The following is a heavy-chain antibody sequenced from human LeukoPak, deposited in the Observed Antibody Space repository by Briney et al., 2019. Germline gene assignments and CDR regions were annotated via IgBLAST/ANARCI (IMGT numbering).Heavy chain of an antibody. J-gene: IGHJ3*02. CDR1: GYSISSGYY. Sequence: PSETLSLTCTVSGYSISSGYYWGWIRQPPGKGLEWIGSIYHSGSTNYNPSLKSRVTISVDKSKNQFSLKLSSVTAADTAVYYCATSLGTAGTFAFDIWGQGTMVTVSS. V-gene: IGHV4-38-2*02. CDR3: ATSLGTAGTFAFDI. D-gene: IGHD6-13*01. CDR2: IYHSGST.